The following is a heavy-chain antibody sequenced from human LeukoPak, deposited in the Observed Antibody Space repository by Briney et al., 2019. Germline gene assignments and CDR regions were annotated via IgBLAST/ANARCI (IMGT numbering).Heavy chain of an antibody. CDR3: AREPAMGPYYYYGMDV. D-gene: IGHD5-18*01. CDR2: INAGNGNT. Sequence: ASVKVSCKASGYTFTSYAMHWVRQAPGQRLEWMGWINAGNGNTKYSQKFQGRVTITRDTSASTAYKELSSLRSEDTAVYYCAREPAMGPYYYYGMDVWGKGTTVTVSS. CDR1: GYTFTSYA. J-gene: IGHJ6*04. V-gene: IGHV1-3*01.